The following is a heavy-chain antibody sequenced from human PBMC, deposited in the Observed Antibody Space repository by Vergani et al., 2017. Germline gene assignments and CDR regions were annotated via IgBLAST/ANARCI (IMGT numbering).Heavy chain of an antibody. CDR3: AKDYYDSSGYAFDI. D-gene: IGHD3-22*01. V-gene: IGHV3-9*01. Sequence: EVQLVESGGGLVQPGRSLRLSCAASGFTFDDYAMHWVRQAPGKGLEWVSGISWNSGSIGYADSVKGRFTISRDNAKNSLYLQMNSLRAEATALYYCAKDYYDSSGYAFDIWGQGTMVTVSS. CDR1: GFTFDDYA. J-gene: IGHJ3*02. CDR2: ISWNSGSI.